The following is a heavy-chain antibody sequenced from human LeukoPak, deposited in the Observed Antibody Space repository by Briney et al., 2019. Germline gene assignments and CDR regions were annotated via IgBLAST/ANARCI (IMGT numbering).Heavy chain of an antibody. CDR3: ARDAERVVVAEDYAMDV. V-gene: IGHV3-33*01. CDR2: IWYDGSNK. Sequence: GGSLRLSCAASGFTVSSYAMHWVRQAPGKGLEWVAAIWYDGSNKYYADSVKGRFTISRDNSKNTLYLQMNSLRAEDTAVYYCARDAERVVVAEDYAMDVWGQGTTVTVSS. D-gene: IGHD2-15*01. J-gene: IGHJ6*02. CDR1: GFTVSSYA.